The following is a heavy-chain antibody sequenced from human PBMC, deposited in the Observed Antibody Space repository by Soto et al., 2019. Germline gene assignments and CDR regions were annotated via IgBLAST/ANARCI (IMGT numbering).Heavy chain of an antibody. CDR3: ARHGVAVAETAGYYYMDV. D-gene: IGHD6-19*01. Sequence: SETLSLTCTVSGGSISSYYWSWIRQPPGKGLEWIGYIYYSGSTNYNPSLKSRVTISVDTSKNQFSLKLSSVTAADTAVYYCARHGVAVAETAGYYYMDVWGKGTTVTVSS. CDR2: IYYSGST. CDR1: GGSISSYY. J-gene: IGHJ6*03. V-gene: IGHV4-59*08.